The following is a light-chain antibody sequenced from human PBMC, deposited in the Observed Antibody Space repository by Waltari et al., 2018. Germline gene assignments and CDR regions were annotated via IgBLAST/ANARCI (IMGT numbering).Light chain of an antibody. Sequence: VLTQSPGTLSLSPGERATLSCRASQSITKKFFAWYQQKPGQAPRPLIYGASSRAAGIPDRFSGSGSGTDFTLTISRLEPEDSAVYYCQQYGSSVMYTFGQGTKLEIK. J-gene: IGKJ2*01. CDR1: QSITKKF. V-gene: IGKV3-20*01. CDR3: QQYGSSVMYT. CDR2: GAS.